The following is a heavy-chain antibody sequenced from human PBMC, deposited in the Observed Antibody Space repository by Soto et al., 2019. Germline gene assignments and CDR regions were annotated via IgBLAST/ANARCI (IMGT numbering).Heavy chain of an antibody. D-gene: IGHD3-10*01. J-gene: IGHJ6*02. Sequence: PSETLSLTCAVYCGSFSGYYWSWIRQPPGKGLEWIGEINHSGSTNYNPSLKSRVTISVDTFKNQFSLKLSSVTAADTAVYYCARGLPMVRGTCKDVWGQGTTVKVSS. V-gene: IGHV4-34*01. CDR3: ARGLPMVRGTCKDV. CDR2: INHSGST. CDR1: CGSFSGYY.